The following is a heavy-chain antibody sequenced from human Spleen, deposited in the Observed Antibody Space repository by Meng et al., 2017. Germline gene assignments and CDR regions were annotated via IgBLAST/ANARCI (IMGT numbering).Heavy chain of an antibody. CDR3: ARGPTTMAHDFDY. CDR2: INHSGST. V-gene: IGHV4-34*01. Sequence: QGQLQKWVAGLLKPSETLSLTCVVSGGSFSDYYWSWIRQPPGKGLEWIGEINHSGSTNYNPSLKSRATISVDTSQSNLSLKLSSVTAADSAVYYCARGPTTMAHDFDYWGQGTLVTVSS. J-gene: IGHJ4*02. CDR1: GGSFSDYY. D-gene: IGHD4-11*01.